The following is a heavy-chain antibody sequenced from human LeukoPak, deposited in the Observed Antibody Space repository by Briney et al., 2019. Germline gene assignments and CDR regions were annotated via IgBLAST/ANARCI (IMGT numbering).Heavy chain of an antibody. V-gene: IGHV3-53*01. D-gene: IGHD5-18*01. CDR1: GFTVSSNY. Sequence: GGSLRLSCAASGFTVSSNYMSWVRQAPGKGLEWVSVIYSDGRIHSADSVKGRFTISRDDSKNTLSLQMNSLRAEDTAVYYCARGGGYSYGLAGFFDYWGQGTLVTVSS. CDR3: ARGGGYSYGLAGFFDY. CDR2: IYSDGRI. J-gene: IGHJ4*02.